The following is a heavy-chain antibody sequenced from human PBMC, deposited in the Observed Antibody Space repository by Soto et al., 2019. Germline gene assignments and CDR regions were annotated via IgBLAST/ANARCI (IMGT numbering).Heavy chain of an antibody. CDR2: INTDGSIT. J-gene: IGHJ4*01. D-gene: IGHD2-15*01. V-gene: IGHV3-74*01. CDR1: GFTFSSYW. Sequence: PGGSLRLSCAASGFTFSSYWMHWVRQVPGKGLVWVSRINTDGSITSHADSVKGRFTISRDNAKNTLYLQMNSLRADDTAVYYCTRDSGGRDAYWGHGALVTVSS. CDR3: TRDSGGRDAY.